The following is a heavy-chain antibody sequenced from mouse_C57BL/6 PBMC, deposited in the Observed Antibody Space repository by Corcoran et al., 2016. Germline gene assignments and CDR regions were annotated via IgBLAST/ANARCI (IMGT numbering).Heavy chain of an antibody. J-gene: IGHJ1*03. V-gene: IGHV9-3*01. CDR2: INTYSGVP. CDR3: ARGDYGSSYWYFDV. D-gene: IGHD1-1*01. Sequence: QIQLVQSGPELKKPGETVKISCKASGYTFTTYGMSWVKQAPGKGLKWMGWINTYSGVPTYADDFKGRFAFSLETSASTAYLQINNLKNEDTATYFCARGDYGSSYWYFDVRGTGTTVTVSS. CDR1: GYTFTTYG.